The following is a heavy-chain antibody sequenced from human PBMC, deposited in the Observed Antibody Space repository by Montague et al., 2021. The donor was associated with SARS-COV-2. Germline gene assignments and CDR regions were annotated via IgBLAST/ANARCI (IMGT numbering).Heavy chain of an antibody. D-gene: IGHD1-26*01. V-gene: IGHV4-59*13. Sequence: SETLSLTCAVSAVSIYSNYWSCCRQPPGKGLEWSGHITYRGSTTYNPSLKSRGTTSTDTSTNQFSLILKSVTAADTAVYYCARGGMYLSYWGQGTLVTVSS. CDR3: ARGGMYLSY. CDR2: ITYRGST. CDR1: AVSIYSNY. J-gene: IGHJ4*02.